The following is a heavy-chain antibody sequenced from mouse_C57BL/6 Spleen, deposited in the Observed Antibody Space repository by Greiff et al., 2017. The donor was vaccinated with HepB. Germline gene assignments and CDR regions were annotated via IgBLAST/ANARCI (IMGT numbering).Heavy chain of an antibody. V-gene: IGHV1-5*01. CDR3: TRKSPYYYCSSYYFDY. D-gene: IGHD1-1*01. J-gene: IGHJ2*01. CDR2: IYPGNSDT. Sequence: EVQLQQSGTVLARPGASVKMSCKTSGYTFTSYWMHWVKQRPGQGLEWIGAIYPGNSDTSYNQKFKGKAKLTAVTSASTAYMELSSLTNEDSAVYYCTRKSPYYYCSSYYFDYWGQGTTLTVSS. CDR1: GYTFTSYW.